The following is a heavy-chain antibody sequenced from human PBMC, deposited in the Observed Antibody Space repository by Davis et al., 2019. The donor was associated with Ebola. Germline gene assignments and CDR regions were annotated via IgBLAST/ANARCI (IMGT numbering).Heavy chain of an antibody. D-gene: IGHD5-24*01. V-gene: IGHV2-26*01. CDR3: ARIDGYNYWYFDL. CDR2: IFSNDEK. J-gene: IGHJ2*01. Sequence: SWIRQPPGKALEWLAHIFSNDEKSYSTSLKSRLTISKDTSKSQVVLTMTNMDPVDTATYYCARIDGYNYWYFDLWGRGTLVTVSS.